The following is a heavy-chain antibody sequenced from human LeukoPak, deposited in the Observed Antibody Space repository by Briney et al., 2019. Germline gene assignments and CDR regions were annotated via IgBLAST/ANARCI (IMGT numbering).Heavy chain of an antibody. CDR1: GYTFTGYY. J-gene: IGHJ4*02. CDR3: AKGGAGAFEY. V-gene: IGHV1-2*02. D-gene: IGHD6-19*01. Sequence: RRASVKVSCKASGYTFTGYYMHWVRQAPGQGLEWMGWINPESGGTNFAQKFQGRVTMTGDTSISTAYLDLSRLRSDDTAVYYCAKGGAGAFEYWGQGTLVTVSS. CDR2: INPESGGT.